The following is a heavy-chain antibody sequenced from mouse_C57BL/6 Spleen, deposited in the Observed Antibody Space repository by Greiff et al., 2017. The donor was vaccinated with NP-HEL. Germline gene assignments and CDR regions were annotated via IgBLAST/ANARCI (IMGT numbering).Heavy chain of an antibody. CDR2: IYPGDGDT. D-gene: IGHD2-5*01. CDR1: GYAFSSSW. V-gene: IGHV1-82*01. J-gene: IGHJ2*01. CDR3: ATYYSNYFDY. Sequence: QVQLKQSGPELVKPGASVKISCKASGYAFSSSWMNWVKQRPGKGLEWIGRIYPGDGDTNYNGKFKGKATLTADKSSSTAYMQLSSLTSEDSAVYFSATYYSNYFDYWGQGTTLTVSS.